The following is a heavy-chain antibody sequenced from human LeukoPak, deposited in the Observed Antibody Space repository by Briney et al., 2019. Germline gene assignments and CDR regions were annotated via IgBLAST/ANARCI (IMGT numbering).Heavy chain of an antibody. J-gene: IGHJ4*02. CDR2: INQDGTEK. Sequence: GGSLRLSCSASGFTFTSNWMSWVRQSPGKGLEWVANINQDGTEKYYVDSVKGRFTISRDSAKNSLYLQMNSLRAEDTAVYYCASYYPGFDYWGQGTLVTVSS. CDR1: GFTFTSNW. V-gene: IGHV3-7*05. CDR3: ASYYPGFDY. D-gene: IGHD1-26*01.